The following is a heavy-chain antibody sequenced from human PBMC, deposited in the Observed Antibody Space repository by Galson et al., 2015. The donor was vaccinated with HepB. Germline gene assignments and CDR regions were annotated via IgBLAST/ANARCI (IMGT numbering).Heavy chain of an antibody. V-gene: IGHV3-11*01. CDR2: ISSSGSTI. CDR3: ARGPLRYFDWLLRLSYYYYGMDV. CDR1: GFTFSDYY. J-gene: IGHJ6*02. D-gene: IGHD3-9*01. Sequence: SLRLSCAASGFTFSDYYMSWIRQAPGKGLEWVSYISSSGSTIYYADSVKGRFTISRDNAKNSLYLQMNSLRAEDTAVYYCARGPLRYFDWLLRLSYYYYGMDVWGQGTTVTVSS.